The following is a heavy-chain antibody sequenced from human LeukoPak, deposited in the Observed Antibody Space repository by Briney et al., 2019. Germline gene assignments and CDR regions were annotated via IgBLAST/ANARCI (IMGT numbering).Heavy chain of an antibody. J-gene: IGHJ4*02. V-gene: IGHV3-48*03. CDR1: GFTFSSYE. CDR3: AREEGGNYLDA. CDR2: IGSSGTTI. D-gene: IGHD1-26*01. Sequence: AGSLTLTCAASGFTFSSYEMNWVRQPAGKGLEWVSYIGSSGTTIYYADSVKGRLTIYRDNAKNSLYVPMNNLTAEDTAVYYCAREEGGNYLDAWGQGTLGTVSS.